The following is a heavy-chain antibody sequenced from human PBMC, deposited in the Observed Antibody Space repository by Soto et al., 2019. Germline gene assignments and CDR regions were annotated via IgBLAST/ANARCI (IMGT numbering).Heavy chain of an antibody. D-gene: IGHD2-15*01. CDR2: IYYSGST. CDR1: GGSISSGGYY. Sequence: QVQLQESGPGLVKPSQTLSLTCTVSGGSISSGGYYWSWIRQHPGKGLEWIGYIYYSGSTYYNPSLKSRVTISVDTSKNQFSLKLSSVTAADTAVYYCARVGIVVVVAATGWFDPWGQGTLVTVSS. J-gene: IGHJ5*02. V-gene: IGHV4-31*03. CDR3: ARVGIVVVVAATGWFDP.